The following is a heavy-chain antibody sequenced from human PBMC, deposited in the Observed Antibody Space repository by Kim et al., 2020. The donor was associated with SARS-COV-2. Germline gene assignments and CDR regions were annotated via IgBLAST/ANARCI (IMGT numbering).Heavy chain of an antibody. CDR2: ISSSSSYI. CDR3: ARTGIVGATGN. Sequence: GGSLRLSCAASGFTFSSYSMNWVRQAPGKGLEWVSSISSSSSYIYYADSVKCQFTISRDNSKNSLYLQMNSLRAGDTAVYYCARTGIVGATGNWGQGTLVTVSS. J-gene: IGHJ4*02. V-gene: IGHV3-21*01. D-gene: IGHD1-26*01. CDR1: GFTFSSYS.